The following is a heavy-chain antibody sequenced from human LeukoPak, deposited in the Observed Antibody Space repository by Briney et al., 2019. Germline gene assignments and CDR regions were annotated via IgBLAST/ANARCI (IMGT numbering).Heavy chain of an antibody. D-gene: IGHD3-16*02. V-gene: IGHV1-2*02. CDR2: INPNSGGT. CDR1: GYTFTDNC. J-gene: IGHJ5*02. CDR3: ARDRGSYRFDP. Sequence: ASVKVSCKAFGYTFTDNCMHWVRQAPGQGLEWMGWINPNSGGTKYALQFQGRVTMTRDTSISTAYLELSRLRSDDTAVYYCARDRGSYRFDPWGQGTLVTVSS.